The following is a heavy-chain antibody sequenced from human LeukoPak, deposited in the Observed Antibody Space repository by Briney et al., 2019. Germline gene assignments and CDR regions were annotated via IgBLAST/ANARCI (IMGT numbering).Heavy chain of an antibody. CDR3: ARGSEGYCSGGSCSLRY. J-gene: IGHJ4*02. Sequence: GGSLSLSCAASGFAVGSNYMSWVRQAPGKGLEWVSVIYSGGSTYYADSVKVRFTISRDNSKNTLYIQMTSLRAEDTAVYYCARGSEGYCSGGSCSLRYWGQGTLVTVSS. V-gene: IGHV3-66*01. CDR2: IYSGGST. CDR1: GFAVGSNY. D-gene: IGHD2-15*01.